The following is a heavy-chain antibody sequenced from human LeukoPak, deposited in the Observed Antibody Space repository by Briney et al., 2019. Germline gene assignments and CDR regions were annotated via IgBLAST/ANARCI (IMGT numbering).Heavy chain of an antibody. J-gene: IGHJ1*01. CDR2: INSDGSST. CDR3: ARGHDYGGYVDAEYFQH. D-gene: IGHD4-17*01. CDR1: GFTFSSYW. Sequence: PGGSLRLSCAASGFTFSSYWMHWVRQAPGKGLVWVSRINSDGSSTSYADSVKGRFTISRDNAKNTLYLQMNSLRAEDTAVYYCARGHDYGGYVDAEYFQHWGQGTLVTVSS. V-gene: IGHV3-74*01.